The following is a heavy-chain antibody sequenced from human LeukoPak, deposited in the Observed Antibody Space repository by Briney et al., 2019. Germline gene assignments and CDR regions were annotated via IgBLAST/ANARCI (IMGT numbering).Heavy chain of an antibody. D-gene: IGHD2-15*01. J-gene: IGHJ6*02. V-gene: IGHV3-48*02. Sequence: GGSLRLSSAVSGFTFSIYSMNWVRQAPGKGLEWVSYISSSSTIYYADSVKGRFTISRDNAKDSVYLQMNSLRDEDMAVYYCARGDYCSASSCLMDVWGQGTTVTVSS. CDR1: GFTFSIYS. CDR2: ISSSSTI. CDR3: ARGDYCSASSCLMDV.